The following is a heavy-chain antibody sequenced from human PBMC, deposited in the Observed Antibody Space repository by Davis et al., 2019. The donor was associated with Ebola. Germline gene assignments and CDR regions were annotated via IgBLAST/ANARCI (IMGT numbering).Heavy chain of an antibody. D-gene: IGHD3-3*01. CDR1: GYTFTSYY. V-gene: IGHV1-69*04. CDR3: ARGGLGVVWSGYYASRRYGMDV. Sequence: SVKVSCKASGYTFTSYYMHWVRQAPGQGLEWMGRIIPIRGIANYAQKFQGRVTITADKSTSTAYMELSSLRSEDTAVYYCARGGLGVVWSGYYASRRYGMDVWGQGTTVTVSS. J-gene: IGHJ6*02. CDR2: IIPIRGIA.